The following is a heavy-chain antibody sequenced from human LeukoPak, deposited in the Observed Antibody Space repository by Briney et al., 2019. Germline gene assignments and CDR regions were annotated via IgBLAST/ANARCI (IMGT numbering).Heavy chain of an antibody. D-gene: IGHD5-12*01. J-gene: IGHJ4*02. CDR2: IIPIFGTA. V-gene: IGHV1-69*13. Sequence: SVKVSCKASGGTFSNYAISWVRQAPGQGLEWMGGIIPIFGTANYAQKFQGRVTITADESTSTAYMELSSLRSEDTAVYYCARGDSTYDLFGHIDYWGQGTLVTVSS. CDR1: GGTFSNYA. CDR3: ARGDSTYDLFGHIDY.